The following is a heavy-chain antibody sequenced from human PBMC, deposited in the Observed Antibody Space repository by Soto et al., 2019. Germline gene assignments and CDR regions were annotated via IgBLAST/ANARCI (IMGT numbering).Heavy chain of an antibody. J-gene: IGHJ4*02. D-gene: IGHD3-10*01. V-gene: IGHV4-4*02. CDR3: ARDPALWFGEHNYFDY. Sequence: QVQLQESGPGLVKPSGTLSLTSAVSSGSISSSNWWSWVRQPPGKGLEWIGAIYHSGSTNYNPSLESRVTISVDRSTHPFSLTLRSVTAADTAVYYCARDPALWFGEHNYFDYWGQGALVTVSS. CDR2: IYHSGST. CDR1: SGSISSSNW.